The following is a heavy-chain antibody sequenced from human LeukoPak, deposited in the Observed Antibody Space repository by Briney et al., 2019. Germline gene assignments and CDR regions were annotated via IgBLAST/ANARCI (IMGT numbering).Heavy chain of an antibody. Sequence: GGSLRLSCAAAGFTVSSNLMMWVRQAPGKGLEWVSFIYSDGSTYYADSVKGRFTISRDTFRNTLYLQMNNLRAEDTAVYYCASYFGRSWGQGTLVTVSS. CDR1: GFTVSSNL. CDR2: IYSDGST. V-gene: IGHV3-53*01. J-gene: IGHJ5*02. D-gene: IGHD3-10*01. CDR3: ASYFGRS.